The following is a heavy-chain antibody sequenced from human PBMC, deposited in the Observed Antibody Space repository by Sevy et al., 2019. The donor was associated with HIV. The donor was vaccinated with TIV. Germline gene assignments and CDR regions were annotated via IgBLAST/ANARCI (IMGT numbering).Heavy chain of an antibody. J-gene: IGHJ6*02. D-gene: IGHD2-2*01. V-gene: IGHV3-21*01. CDR1: GFTFSSYS. CDR2: ISSSSSYI. CDR3: ARDPGRGCSSTSCYYYGMDV. Sequence: GESLKISCAASGFTFSSYSMNWVRQAPGKGLEWVSSISSSSSYIYYADSVKGRFTISRDNAKNSLYLQMNSLRAEDTAVYYCARDPGRGCSSTSCYYYGMDVWGQGTTVTVSS.